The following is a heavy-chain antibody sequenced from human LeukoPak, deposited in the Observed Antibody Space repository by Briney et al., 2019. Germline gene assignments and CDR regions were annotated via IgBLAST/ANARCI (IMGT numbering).Heavy chain of an antibody. CDR1: GYTFTGYY. Sequence: GASVKVSCKAFGYTFTGYYIHWVRQAPGQGLEWMGWINPNSGGTNYAQKFQGRVTTTRDTSISTVYMELSRLRSDDTAVYYCARDEIKGLRFLGYWGQGTLVTVSS. CDR2: INPNSGGT. D-gene: IGHD3-3*01. V-gene: IGHV1-2*02. J-gene: IGHJ4*02. CDR3: ARDEIKGLRFLGY.